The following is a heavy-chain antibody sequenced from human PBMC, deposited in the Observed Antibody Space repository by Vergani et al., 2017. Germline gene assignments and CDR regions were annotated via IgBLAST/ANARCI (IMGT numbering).Heavy chain of an antibody. V-gene: IGHV3-11*04. J-gene: IGHJ4*02. Sequence: QLLESGGGLIQPGGSLRLSCAASGFTFSDYYMSWIRQAPGKGLEWVSYISSSGSTIYYADSVKGRFTISRDNAKNSLYLQMNSLRAEDTAVYYCARDHALFSGYLDYWGQGTLVTVSS. CDR2: ISSSGSTI. D-gene: IGHD1-26*01. CDR1: GFTFSDYY. CDR3: ARDHALFSGYLDY.